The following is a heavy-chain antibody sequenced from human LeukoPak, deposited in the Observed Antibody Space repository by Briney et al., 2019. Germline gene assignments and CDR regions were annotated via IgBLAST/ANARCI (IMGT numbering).Heavy chain of an antibody. Sequence: GGSLRLSCAASGFTFSSYAMSWVRQAPGKGLEWVSGISSSGGSTYYADSVKGRFTISRDNSKNTLYLQMNSLRAEDTAVYYCAKDDSSGYYSLDAFDIWGQGTMVTVSS. D-gene: IGHD3-22*01. CDR3: AKDDSSGYYSLDAFDI. CDR1: GFTFSSYA. J-gene: IGHJ3*02. CDR2: ISSSGGST. V-gene: IGHV3-23*01.